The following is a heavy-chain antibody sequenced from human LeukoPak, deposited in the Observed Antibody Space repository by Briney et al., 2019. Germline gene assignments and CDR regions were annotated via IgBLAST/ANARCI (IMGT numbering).Heavy chain of an antibody. V-gene: IGHV3-9*01. Sequence: GGSLRLSCAASGFTFDDYAMPWVRQAPGKGLEWVSGISWNSGSIGYADSVKGRFTISRDNAKNSLYLQMNSLRAEDTALYYCAKDITSYYDSSGYYDYWGQGTLVTVSS. CDR2: ISWNSGSI. CDR3: AKDITSYYDSSGYYDY. J-gene: IGHJ4*02. D-gene: IGHD3-22*01. CDR1: GFTFDDYA.